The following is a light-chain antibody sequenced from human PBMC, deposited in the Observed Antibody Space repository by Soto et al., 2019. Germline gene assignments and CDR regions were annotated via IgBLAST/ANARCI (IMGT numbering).Light chain of an antibody. CDR2: DGS. CDR1: QSVSGY. V-gene: IGKV3-11*01. CDR3: QQRYNWPLT. Sequence: EIVLTQSPATLSLSPGERATLSFRASQSVSGYLAWYQQKPGQAPRLLIYDGSHRATGIPARFSGSGSATDFTLTISGLEPEDFAVYYCQQRYNWPLTFGGGTKVDIK. J-gene: IGKJ4*01.